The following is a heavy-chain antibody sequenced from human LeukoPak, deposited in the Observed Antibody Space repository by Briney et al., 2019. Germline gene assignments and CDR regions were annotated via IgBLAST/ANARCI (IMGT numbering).Heavy chain of an antibody. J-gene: IGHJ5*02. V-gene: IGHV4-59*01. Sequence: SETLSLTCTVSGGSISSYYWSWIRQPPGKGLECIGYIYYSGSTNYNPSLKSRVTISVDTSKNQFSLKLSSVTAADSAVYYCARTSTVTTGSWFDPWGQGTLVTVSS. CDR2: IYYSGST. CDR3: ARTSTVTTGSWFDP. CDR1: GGSISSYY. D-gene: IGHD4-17*01.